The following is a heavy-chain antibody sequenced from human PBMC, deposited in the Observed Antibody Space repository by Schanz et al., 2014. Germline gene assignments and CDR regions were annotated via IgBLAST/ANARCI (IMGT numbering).Heavy chain of an antibody. Sequence: EVQLVESGGGLVQPGGSLRLSCAASGFIFSSYGLHWVRQAPGKGLEWVSAISGSGETTYYADSVKGRFTISRDNSKNAVYRQMNSLRAEDTAVYYCARRITGTHHNPYYHGMDVWGQGTTVTVSS. CDR2: ISGSGETT. CDR3: ARRITGTHHNPYYHGMDV. D-gene: IGHD1-20*01. J-gene: IGHJ6*02. V-gene: IGHV3-23*04. CDR1: GFIFSSYG.